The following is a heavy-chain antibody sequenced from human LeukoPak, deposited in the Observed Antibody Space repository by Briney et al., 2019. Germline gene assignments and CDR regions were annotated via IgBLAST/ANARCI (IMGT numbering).Heavy chain of an antibody. J-gene: IGHJ4*02. Sequence: GGSLTLSCAASGFTFSSYAMNWVRQAPGKGLEWVYASGTDGDTYYGDSVKGRFTISRDNARNTVYLQMRSLRVEDTAVYYCAKKTPGNHHFDYWGQGILVTVSS. CDR1: GFTFSSYA. D-gene: IGHD4-23*01. CDR3: AKKTPGNHHFDY. V-gene: IGHV3-23*01. CDR2: SGTDGDT.